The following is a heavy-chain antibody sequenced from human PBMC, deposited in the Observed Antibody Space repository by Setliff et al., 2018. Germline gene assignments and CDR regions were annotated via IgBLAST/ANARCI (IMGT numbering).Heavy chain of an antibody. D-gene: IGHD3-3*01. J-gene: IGHJ4*02. CDR1: DYAFVSYG. CDR2: ISAYTGKA. CDR3: ARAPRLEWILPTFDY. Sequence: ASVKVSCKASDYAFVSYGLSWMRQAPGQGLEWLGWISAYTGKADYAHNFQDRLTMTTDTSTNTAYMELRSPTSDDTAVYFCARAPRLEWILPTFDYWGQGTPVTVS. V-gene: IGHV1-18*01.